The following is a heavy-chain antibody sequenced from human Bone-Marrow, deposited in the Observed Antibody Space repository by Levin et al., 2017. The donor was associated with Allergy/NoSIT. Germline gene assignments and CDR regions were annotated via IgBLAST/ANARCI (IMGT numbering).Heavy chain of an antibody. CDR1: GGSISMSTYY. CDR3: ARISAITTVRGLTPGAFDI. J-gene: IGHJ3*02. D-gene: IGHD3-10*01. CDR2: IHYSGNT. Sequence: SETLSLTCTVSGGSISMSTYYWGWVRQPPGKGLEWIWTIHYSGNTYYKPSLKSRVTLFVDTSKKQFSLKLSSDTAADTAAYYCARISAITTVRGLTPGAFDIWGQGTMVTVSS. V-gene: IGHV4-39*01.